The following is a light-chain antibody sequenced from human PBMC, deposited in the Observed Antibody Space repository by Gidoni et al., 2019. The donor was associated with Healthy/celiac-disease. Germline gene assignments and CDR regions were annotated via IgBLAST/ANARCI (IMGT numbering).Light chain of an antibody. Sequence: DIQMTQSPSSLSASVGDRVTITCQASQDISNYLNWYQQKPGKAPKLLIYDASNLETGVPSRFSGIGSGTDFTFTISSLQPEDIGTYYCQQYDNLRPTFGQGTRLEIK. J-gene: IGKJ5*01. V-gene: IGKV1-33*01. CDR3: QQYDNLRPT. CDR2: DAS. CDR1: QDISNY.